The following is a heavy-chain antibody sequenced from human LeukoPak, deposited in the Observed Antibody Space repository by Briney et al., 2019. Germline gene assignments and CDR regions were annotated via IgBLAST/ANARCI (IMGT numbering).Heavy chain of an antibody. Sequence: GGSLRLSCAASGFTFSSYGMHWVRQSPGKGLEWVAVISYDGSNKYYADSVKGRFTISRDNSKNTLYLQMNSLRAEDTAVYYCAKATYCGGDCYSECDYGGQETLDSVSS. V-gene: IGHV3-30*18. J-gene: IGHJ4*02. CDR3: AKATYCGGDCYSECDY. CDR2: ISYDGSNK. D-gene: IGHD2-21*02. CDR1: GFTFSSYG.